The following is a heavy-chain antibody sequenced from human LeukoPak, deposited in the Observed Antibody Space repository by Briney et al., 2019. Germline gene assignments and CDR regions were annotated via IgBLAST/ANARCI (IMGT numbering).Heavy chain of an antibody. CDR3: ARPGIAVAGYFDY. CDR2: INHSGST. CDR1: GYSMSSGYY. Sequence: SETLALTCTVSGYSMSSGYYWGWIRQPTGKGLEWIGEINHSGSTNYNPSLKSRDTISVDTSKNQFSLKLSSVTAADTAVYYCARPGIAVAGYFDYWGQGTLVTVSS. J-gene: IGHJ4*02. D-gene: IGHD6-19*01. V-gene: IGHV4-38-2*02.